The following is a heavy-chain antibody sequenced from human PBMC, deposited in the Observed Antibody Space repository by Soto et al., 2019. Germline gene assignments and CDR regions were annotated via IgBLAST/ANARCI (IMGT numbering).Heavy chain of an antibody. CDR1: GYTFTVYY. CDR3: ARDLAKGGGSAGFDY. CDR2: INPKSGGT. V-gene: IGHV1-2*02. D-gene: IGHD1-26*01. Sequence: QVQLVQSGAEVKKPGASVNVSCKASGYTFTVYYMHWVRQAPGQGLEWMGWINPKSGGTMYPQKFQGRVTMTWDTSISTAYMAMTRLRSDATGVYYCARDLAKGGGSAGFDYWGQGTLVTVSS. J-gene: IGHJ4*02.